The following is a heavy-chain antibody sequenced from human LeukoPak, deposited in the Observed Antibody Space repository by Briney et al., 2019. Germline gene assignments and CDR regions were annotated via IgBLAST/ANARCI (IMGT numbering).Heavy chain of an antibody. CDR3: AKIRTQPYYYYGMDV. Sequence: GGSLRLSCAASGFTFSSYAMSWVRQSPGKGLEWVSSISGSGDITYYADSVKGRFSISRDSSKNTLYLQMNSLRADDTALYYCAKIRTQPYYYYGMDVWGQGTTVTVSS. CDR1: GFTFSSYA. D-gene: IGHD1-1*01. CDR2: ISGSGDIT. J-gene: IGHJ6*02. V-gene: IGHV3-23*01.